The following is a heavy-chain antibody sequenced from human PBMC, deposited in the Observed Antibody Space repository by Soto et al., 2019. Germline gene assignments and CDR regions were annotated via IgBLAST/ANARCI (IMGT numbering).Heavy chain of an antibody. J-gene: IGHJ4*02. CDR3: ASWGDLLPVVPSDFDI. CDR2: ISPDGSDV. D-gene: IGHD2-15*01. CDR1: GFPFTNYW. Sequence: GVSLRLSCAASGFPFTNYWMNWVRQTPGKGLMWVSRISPDGSDVGYADSVEGRFTVSRDNAKNTLYLQMHSLRAEDTAMYYCASWGDLLPVVPSDFDIWRKASLVTVSS. V-gene: IGHV3-74*01.